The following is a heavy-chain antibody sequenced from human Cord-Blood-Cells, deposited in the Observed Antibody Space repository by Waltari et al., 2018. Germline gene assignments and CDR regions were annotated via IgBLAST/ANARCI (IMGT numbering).Heavy chain of an antibody. D-gene: IGHD6-13*01. Sequence: EVQLVESGGGLVKPGGSVRLSCAASGFTFSSYSMNWVGQAQGKGLEWVSSISCSSSYIYYADSVKGRFTISRDNAKNSLYLQMNSLRAEETAVYYCARYSSSWYAFDIWGQGTMVTVSS. CDR2: ISCSSSYI. V-gene: IGHV3-21*01. CDR1: GFTFSSYS. J-gene: IGHJ3*02. CDR3: ARYSSSWYAFDI.